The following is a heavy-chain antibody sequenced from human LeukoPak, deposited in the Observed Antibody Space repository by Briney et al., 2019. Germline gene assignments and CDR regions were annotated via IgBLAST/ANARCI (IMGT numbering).Heavy chain of an antibody. Sequence: ASVKVSCKASGYTFTSYGISWVRQAPGQGLEWMGWISAYNGNTNYAQKLQGRVTMTTDPSTSTAYMELRSLRSDDTAVYYCARARRGTMIVVVDFDYWGQGTLVIVSS. D-gene: IGHD3-22*01. J-gene: IGHJ4*02. CDR2: ISAYNGNT. V-gene: IGHV1-18*01. CDR3: ARARRGTMIVVVDFDY. CDR1: GYTFTSYG.